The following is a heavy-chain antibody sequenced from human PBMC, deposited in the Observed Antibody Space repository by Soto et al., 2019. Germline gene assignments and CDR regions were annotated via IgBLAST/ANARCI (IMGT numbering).Heavy chain of an antibody. CDR1: GGSISSYY. Sequence: SETLSLTCTVSGGSISSYYWSWIRQPPGKGLEWIVYIYCSGSTNYNPSLKSRVTISVDTSKNQFSLKLSSVTAADTAVYYCARRYSSSFDFWGQGTLVTVSS. CDR3: ARRYSSSFDF. V-gene: IGHV4-59*08. CDR2: IYCSGST. D-gene: IGHD6-13*01. J-gene: IGHJ4*02.